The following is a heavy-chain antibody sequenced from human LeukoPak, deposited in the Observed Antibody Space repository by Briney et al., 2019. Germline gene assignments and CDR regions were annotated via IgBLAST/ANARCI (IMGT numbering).Heavy chain of an antibody. Sequence: SETLALTCTVSGGPISSSSYYWGWIRQPPGKGLEWIGSIYYSGSTYYNPSLKSRVTISVDTSKNQFSLKLSSVTAADTAVYYCARGDSSGYYSWRGYYFDYWGQGTLVTVSS. V-gene: IGHV4-39*01. CDR1: GGPISSSSYY. D-gene: IGHD3-22*01. J-gene: IGHJ4*02. CDR3: ARGDSSGYYSWRGYYFDY. CDR2: IYYSGST.